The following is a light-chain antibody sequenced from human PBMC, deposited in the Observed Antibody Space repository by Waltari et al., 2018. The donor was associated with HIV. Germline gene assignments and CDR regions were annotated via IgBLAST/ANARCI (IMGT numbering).Light chain of an antibody. Sequence: QSVLTQPPSAAWTPGQGVTHCCSGSSSHIGTTHVYWYQQVPGTAPKRLMYGNNQRPSGVPDRFSGSQSGTAASLAISGLRSEDEADYYCAAWDDSLSGRVFGGGTKLTVL. J-gene: IGLJ3*02. CDR1: SSHIGTTH. V-gene: IGLV1-47*01. CDR2: GNN. CDR3: AAWDDSLSGRV.